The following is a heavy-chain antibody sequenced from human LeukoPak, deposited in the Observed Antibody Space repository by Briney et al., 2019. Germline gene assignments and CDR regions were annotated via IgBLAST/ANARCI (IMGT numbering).Heavy chain of an antibody. CDR1: GYSITRGSY. Sequence: SETLSLTCTVSGYSITRGSYWGWVRQPPGQGLEWIGNIYYTGSTYYNASLQSRVTISIDMSKNQFSLRLSSVTAADTAMYYCVKSGGYGLIDYWGQGTLVTVSS. CDR2: IYYTGST. J-gene: IGHJ4*02. CDR3: VKSGGYGLIDY. V-gene: IGHV4-38-2*02. D-gene: IGHD6-19*01.